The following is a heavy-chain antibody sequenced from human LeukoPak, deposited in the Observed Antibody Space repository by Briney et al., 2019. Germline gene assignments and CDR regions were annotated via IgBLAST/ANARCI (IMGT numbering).Heavy chain of an antibody. D-gene: IGHD6-13*01. CDR1: GFTFDDYA. V-gene: IGHV3-9*03. CDR2: ISWNSGSI. J-gene: IGHJ2*01. CDR3: AKGDSSSWYWYFDL. Sequence: GGSLRLXCAASGFTFDDYAMHWDRQAPGKGLEWVSGISWNSGSIGYADSVKGRFTISRDNAKNSLYLQMNSLRAEDMALYYCAKGDSSSWYWYFDLWGRGTLVTVSS.